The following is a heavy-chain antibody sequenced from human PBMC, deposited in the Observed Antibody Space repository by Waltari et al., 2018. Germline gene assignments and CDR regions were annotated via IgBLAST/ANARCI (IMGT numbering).Heavy chain of an antibody. J-gene: IGHJ3*02. CDR3: AKNLLRFLEPTGAFDI. D-gene: IGHD3-3*01. Sequence: EVQLLASGGGLVQPGGSLRLSCAASGFTFSSYAMSWVRQAPGKGLEWVSAISGSGGSTYYADSVKGRFTISRDNSKNTLYLQMNSLRAEDTAVYYCAKNLLRFLEPTGAFDIWGQGTMVTVSS. CDR1: GFTFSSYA. V-gene: IGHV3-23*01. CDR2: ISGSGGST.